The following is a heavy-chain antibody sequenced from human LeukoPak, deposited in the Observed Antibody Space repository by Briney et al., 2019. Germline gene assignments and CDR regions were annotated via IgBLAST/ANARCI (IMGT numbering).Heavy chain of an antibody. CDR2: INPSGGRT. V-gene: IGHV1-46*01. J-gene: IGHJ5*02. CDR1: GYTFISYY. Sequence: ASVKVSCKASGYTFISYYIHWVRQAPGQGLEWMGIINPSGGRTSYAQKFQGRVTMTRDMSTSTVYMELSSLRSEDTAVYYCALSQFAQTVENWFDPWGQGTLVTVSS. CDR3: ALSQFAQTVENWFDP. D-gene: IGHD5-24*01.